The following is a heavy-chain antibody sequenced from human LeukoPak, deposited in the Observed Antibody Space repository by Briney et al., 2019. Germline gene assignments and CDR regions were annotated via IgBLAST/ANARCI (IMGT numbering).Heavy chain of an antibody. Sequence: PSETLSLTCTVSGGSISSYYWSWIRQPAGKGLEWIGRIYTSGSTNYNPSLRSRVAMSVDTSKNQFSLKLSSVTAADTAVYYCARVHQNDYGDYGGFDYWGQGTLVTVSS. CDR3: ARVHQNDYGDYGGFDY. V-gene: IGHV4-4*07. CDR2: IYTSGST. D-gene: IGHD4-17*01. J-gene: IGHJ4*02. CDR1: GGSISSYY.